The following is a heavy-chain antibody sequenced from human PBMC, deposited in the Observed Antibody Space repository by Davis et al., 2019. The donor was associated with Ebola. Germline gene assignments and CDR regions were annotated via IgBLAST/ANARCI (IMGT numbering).Heavy chain of an antibody. D-gene: IGHD3-9*01. J-gene: IGHJ4*02. CDR3: ARGSETYYDILTGYEDFDY. CDR1: GFTFSSYA. V-gene: IGHV3-30-3*01. Sequence: GGSLRLSCAASGFTFSSYAMHWVRQAPGKGLEWVAVISYDGSNKYYADSVKGRFTISRDNSKNTLYLQMNSLRAEDTAVYYCARGSETYYDILTGYEDFDYWGQGTLVTVSS. CDR2: ISYDGSNK.